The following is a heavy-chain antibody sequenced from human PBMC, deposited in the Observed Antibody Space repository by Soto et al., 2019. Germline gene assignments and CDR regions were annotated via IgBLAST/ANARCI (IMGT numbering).Heavy chain of an antibody. CDR2: ISGSGDSS. Sequence: GGALRLSCAASGFTFSTYAMSWVRQAPGKGLEWVSTISGSGDSSYYATSVKGRFTISRDNSRNTLDLQMNSLRVEDTAVYYCAKGGEGSCSQTSCLYFSDSWGQGTLVTVSS. CDR1: GFTFSTYA. V-gene: IGHV3-23*01. CDR3: AKGGEGSCSQTSCLYFSDS. J-gene: IGHJ4*02. D-gene: IGHD2-15*01.